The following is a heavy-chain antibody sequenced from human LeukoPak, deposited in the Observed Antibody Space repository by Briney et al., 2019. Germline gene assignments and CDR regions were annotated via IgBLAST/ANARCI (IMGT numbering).Heavy chain of an antibody. CDR1: GFTFSSYS. V-gene: IGHV3-23*01. Sequence: PGGSLRLSCAASGFTFSSYSMSWVRQAPGKGLEWVSAISGSGGSTYYADSVKGRFTISRDNSKNTLYLQMNSLRAEDTAVYYCAKKPPWYCSGGSCLGYWGQGTLVTVSS. D-gene: IGHD2-15*01. CDR3: AKKPPWYCSGGSCLGY. J-gene: IGHJ4*02. CDR2: ISGSGGST.